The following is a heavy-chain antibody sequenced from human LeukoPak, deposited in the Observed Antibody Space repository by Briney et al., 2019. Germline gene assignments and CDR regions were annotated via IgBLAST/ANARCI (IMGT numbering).Heavy chain of an antibody. D-gene: IGHD2-8*02. CDR3: ARDTGSMAARFFDY. V-gene: IGHV3-53*01. CDR2: MYTGGNT. CDR1: GFIVSNNY. J-gene: IGHJ4*02. Sequence: PGGSLRLSCAVSGFIVSNNYMSWVRQAPGKGLEYVSVMYTGGNTHYADSVKGRFTISRDNSKNTLYLQMNSLRAEDTAVYYCARDTGSMAARFFDYWGQGTLVTVSS.